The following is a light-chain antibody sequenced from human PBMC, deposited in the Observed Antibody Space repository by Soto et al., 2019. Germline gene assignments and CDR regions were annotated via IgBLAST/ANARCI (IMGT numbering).Light chain of an antibody. Sequence: EIVLTQSPGTLSLSPGERATLSCRASQSVSSNYLAWYQQKPGQAPRLLIYGASSRATGIPDRFSGSGSGTDFTLTISRLEPEDFAMYYCQQYGRSPLTFGQGTKVEIK. V-gene: IGKV3-20*01. CDR2: GAS. CDR1: QSVSSNY. CDR3: QQYGRSPLT. J-gene: IGKJ1*01.